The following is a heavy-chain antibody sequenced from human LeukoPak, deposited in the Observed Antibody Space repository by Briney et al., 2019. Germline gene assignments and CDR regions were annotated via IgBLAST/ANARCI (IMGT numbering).Heavy chain of an antibody. Sequence: GGSLRLSCAVSGFTFSSYEMNWVRQAPGKGLEWVSYISSRGTTIYYVDSVKGRFTISRDNAKNSLYLQMNSLRAEGTALYYCAKAHCSPTSCSRIDYWGQGTLVTVSS. CDR2: ISSRGTTI. D-gene: IGHD2-2*01. CDR3: AKAHCSPTSCSRIDY. J-gene: IGHJ4*02. V-gene: IGHV3-48*03. CDR1: GFTFSSYE.